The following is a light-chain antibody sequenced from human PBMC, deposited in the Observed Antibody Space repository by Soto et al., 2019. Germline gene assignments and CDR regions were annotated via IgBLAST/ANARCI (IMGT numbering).Light chain of an antibody. V-gene: IGLV2-14*01. J-gene: IGLJ2*01. Sequence: QSVLTQPASVSGSPGQSITISCTGTNSDVGGYNYVSWYQQDPGKAPKLMIYDVSNRPSGVSNRFSGSKSGNTASLTISGLQAEDEADYYCSSYTSSSTLVFGGGTKLTVL. CDR3: SSYTSSSTLV. CDR1: NSDVGGYNY. CDR2: DVS.